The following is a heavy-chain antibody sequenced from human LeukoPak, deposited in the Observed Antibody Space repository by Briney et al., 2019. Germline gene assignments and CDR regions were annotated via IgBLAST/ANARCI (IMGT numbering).Heavy chain of an antibody. J-gene: IGHJ4*02. D-gene: IGHD6-19*01. CDR3: ARRTAVAGDFDY. CDR1: GGSLSSYY. Sequence: SETLSLTCTVSGGSLSSYYWSWIRLPPGKGLEWIGYIYYTGSTNYNPSLKSRVTISVDTSKNQFSLRLSSVTAADTAVYYCARRTAVAGDFDYWGQGTLVTVSS. V-gene: IGHV4-59*08. CDR2: IYYTGST.